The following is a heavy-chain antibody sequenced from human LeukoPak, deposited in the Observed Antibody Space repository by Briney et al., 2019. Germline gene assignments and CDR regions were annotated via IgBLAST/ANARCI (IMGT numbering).Heavy chain of an antibody. CDR2: ISAYNGNT. CDR3: ARNKYSSSWCSPRDYYYYMDV. Sequence: ASVKVSCKASGYTFTSYGISWVRQAPGQGLEWMGWISAYNGNTNYAQKLQGRVTMTTDTSTSTAYMELRSLRSDDTAVYYCARNKYSSSWCSPRDYYYYMDVWGKGTTVTVSS. J-gene: IGHJ6*03. V-gene: IGHV1-18*01. CDR1: GYTFTSYG. D-gene: IGHD6-13*01.